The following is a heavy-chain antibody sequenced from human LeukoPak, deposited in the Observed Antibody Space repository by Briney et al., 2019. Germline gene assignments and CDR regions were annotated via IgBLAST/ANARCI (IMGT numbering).Heavy chain of an antibody. V-gene: IGHV4-39*01. CDR2: IYYSGST. J-gene: IGHJ4*02. CDR1: GGSISSSSYY. Sequence: PSETLSLTCTVSGGSISSSSYYWGWIRQPPGKGLEWIGSIYYSGSTYYNPSLKSRVTISVDTSKNQFSLKLSSVTAADTAVYYCARQFRDSSGWSAPDYWGQGTLVTVSS. CDR3: ARQFRDSSGWSAPDY. D-gene: IGHD6-19*01.